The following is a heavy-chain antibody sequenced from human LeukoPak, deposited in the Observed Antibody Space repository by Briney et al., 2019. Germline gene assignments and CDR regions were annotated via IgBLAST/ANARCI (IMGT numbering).Heavy chain of an antibody. Sequence: ASVKVSCKASGYTFTSYYMHWVRQARGQGLEWMGIINPSGGSTSYAQKFQGRVTMTRDTSTSTVYMELSSLRSEDTAVYYCARVSVPNAFDIWGQGTMVTVSS. V-gene: IGHV1-46*01. CDR1: GYTFTSYY. D-gene: IGHD5/OR15-5a*01. J-gene: IGHJ3*02. CDR3: ARVSVPNAFDI. CDR2: INPSGGST.